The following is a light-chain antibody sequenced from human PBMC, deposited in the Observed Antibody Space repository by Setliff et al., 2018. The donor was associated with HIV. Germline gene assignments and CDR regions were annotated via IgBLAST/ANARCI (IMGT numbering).Light chain of an antibody. J-gene: IGKJ1*01. Sequence: DIQMTQSPSTLSASVGDRVTITCRASQSISSWLAWYQQKPGKGPKLLIFKASILESGVPSRFSGSGSGTEFTLTISGLQPDDFATYYCQEYNSYSTFGQGTKVDIK. CDR1: QSISSW. CDR3: QEYNSYST. CDR2: KAS. V-gene: IGKV1-5*03.